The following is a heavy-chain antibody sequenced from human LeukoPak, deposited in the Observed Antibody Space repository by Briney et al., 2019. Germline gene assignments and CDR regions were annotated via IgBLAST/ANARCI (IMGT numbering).Heavy chain of an antibody. V-gene: IGHV3-30*04. CDR2: ISYDGTNK. D-gene: IGHD2-8*01. CDR3: AKDVVMMVYAFDS. J-gene: IGHJ4*02. Sequence: PGRSLRLSCVTSGFTFSSYAMHWVRQAPGKGLEWVAMISYDGTNKYYVDSVKGRFTISRDNSKNMLYLQMNSLRPEDTATYYCAKDVVMMVYAFDSWGQGALVTVSS. CDR1: GFTFSSYA.